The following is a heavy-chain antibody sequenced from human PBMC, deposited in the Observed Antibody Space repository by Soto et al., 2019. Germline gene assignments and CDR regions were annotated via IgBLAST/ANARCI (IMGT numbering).Heavy chain of an antibody. D-gene: IGHD3-16*01. CDR2: MYYNGNI. Sequence: SSETLSLTFNVSGGPISNYYWTWVRQSPEKGLEWICYMYYNGNINYNPSLKSRVTISIDTSKNQFSLTLKSVTAADTDVYYCASGGNWFDPWGQGVLVTVSS. CDR1: GGPISNYY. CDR3: ASGGNWFDP. V-gene: IGHV4-59*01. J-gene: IGHJ5*02.